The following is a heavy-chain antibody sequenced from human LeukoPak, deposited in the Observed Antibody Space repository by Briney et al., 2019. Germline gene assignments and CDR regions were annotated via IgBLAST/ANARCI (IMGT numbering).Heavy chain of an antibody. D-gene: IGHD6-19*01. Sequence: SETLSLTCAVYGGSFSGYYWSWIRQPPGKGLEWIGEINHSGSTNYSPSLKSRVTISVDTSKNQFSLKLSSVTAADMAVYYCARDRSSGWDYWGQGTLVTVSS. V-gene: IGHV4-34*01. J-gene: IGHJ4*02. CDR2: INHSGST. CDR1: GGSFSGYY. CDR3: ARDRSSGWDY.